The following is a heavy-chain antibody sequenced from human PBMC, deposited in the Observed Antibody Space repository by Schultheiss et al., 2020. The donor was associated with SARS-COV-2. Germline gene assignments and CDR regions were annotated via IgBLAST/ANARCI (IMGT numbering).Heavy chain of an antibody. CDR2: ISWNSGSI. CDR3: AKDIYNSSWSIDY. D-gene: IGHD6-13*01. V-gene: IGHV3-9*01. CDR1: GFTFDDYA. Sequence: GGSLRLSCAASGFTFDDYAMHWVRQAPGKGLEWVSGISWNSGSIGYADSVKGRFTISRDNAKNSLYLQMNSLRAEDTALYYCAKDIYNSSWSIDYWGQGTLVTVSS. J-gene: IGHJ4*02.